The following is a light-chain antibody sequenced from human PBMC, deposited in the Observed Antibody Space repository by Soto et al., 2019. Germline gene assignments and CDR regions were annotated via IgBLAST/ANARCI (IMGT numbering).Light chain of an antibody. CDR3: QQTFSTPLT. V-gene: IGKV1-39*01. Sequence: DLQMTQSSSTLVASVREMLTLTLRASQSISSWLAWYQQKPGKAPKLLIYSASYLQSGVPSRFSGSGSGTDFTLTISSLQPEDFATYYCQQTFSTPLTFGQGTKVDIK. CDR2: SAS. J-gene: IGKJ1*01. CDR1: QSISSW.